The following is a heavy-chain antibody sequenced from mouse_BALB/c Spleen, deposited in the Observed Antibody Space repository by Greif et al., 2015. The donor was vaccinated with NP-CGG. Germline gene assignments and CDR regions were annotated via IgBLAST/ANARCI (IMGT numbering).Heavy chain of an antibody. CDR3: ARESSGFSMDY. V-gene: IGHV5-15*02. CDR2: ISNLAYSI. CDR1: GFTFSDYG. D-gene: IGHD3-1*01. Sequence: EVMLVESGGGLVQPGGSRKLSCAASGFTFSDYGMAWVRQAPGKGPEWVAFISNLAYSIYYADTVTGRFTISRENAKNTLYLEMSSLRSEDTAMYYCARESSGFSMDYWGQGTSVTVSS. J-gene: IGHJ4*01.